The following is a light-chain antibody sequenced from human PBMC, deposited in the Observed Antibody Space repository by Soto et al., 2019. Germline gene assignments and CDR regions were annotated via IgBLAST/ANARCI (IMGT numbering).Light chain of an antibody. V-gene: IGLV1-40*01. CDR3: QSYDSSLSGSVV. J-gene: IGLJ2*01. CDR2: DNS. Sequence: QSVLTQPPSVXXXPGQRVTISCTGSSSNIGAGYDVHWYQQLPGTAPKLLIFDNSNRPSGVPDRISGSRSGTSASLAITGLQAEDEADYYCQSYDSSLSGSVVFGGGTKLTVL. CDR1: SSNIGAGYD.